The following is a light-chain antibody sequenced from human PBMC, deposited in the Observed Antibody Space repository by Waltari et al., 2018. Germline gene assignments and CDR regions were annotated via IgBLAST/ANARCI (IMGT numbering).Light chain of an antibody. CDR1: SSNIGSNN. V-gene: IGLV1-44*01. Sequence: QSVLTQPPSASGTPGQRVTLSCSGSSSNIGSNNLNWYQQLPGTAPKLLIYSNNQRPSGVPDRFSGSKSGTSASLAISGLQSEDEADYYCAAWDDSLNGPNWVFGGGTKLTVL. J-gene: IGLJ3*02. CDR2: SNN. CDR3: AAWDDSLNGPNWV.